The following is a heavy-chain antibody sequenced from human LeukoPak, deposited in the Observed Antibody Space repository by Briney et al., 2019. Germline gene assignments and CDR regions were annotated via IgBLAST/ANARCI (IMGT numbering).Heavy chain of an antibody. D-gene: IGHD5-12*01. V-gene: IGHV4-59*01. CDR2: IYSSGST. CDR3: ARGNSGYDYPFDI. J-gene: IGHJ3*02. CDR1: GGSISSYN. Sequence: PSETLSLTCTVSGGSISSYNWRWIRQPPGKGLQWIGFIYSSGSTNYNPSLKSRVTISLDTSKNQFSLRVSSVTSADTAVYYCARGNSGYDYPFDIGRQATMVTVSS.